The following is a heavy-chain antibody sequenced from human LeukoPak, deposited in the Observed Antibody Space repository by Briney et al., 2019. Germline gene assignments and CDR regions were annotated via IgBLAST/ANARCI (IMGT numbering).Heavy chain of an antibody. CDR1: GYTFTSYG. V-gene: IGHV1-18*01. D-gene: IGHD3-10*01. CDR2: ISAYNGNT. Sequence: ASVKVSCKASGYTFTSYGISWVRQAPGQGLEWMGWISAYNGNTNYPQKLEGRVNKTPDTSTSTAYMEQRSLRSDDTAVYYCAGDYYGSRSYYYFDYWGQGTLVTVSS. CDR3: AGDYYGSRSYYYFDY. J-gene: IGHJ4*02.